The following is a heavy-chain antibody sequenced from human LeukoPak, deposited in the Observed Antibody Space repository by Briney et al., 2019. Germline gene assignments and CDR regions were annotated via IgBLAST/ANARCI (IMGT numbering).Heavy chain of an antibody. CDR1: GFTSSDFW. V-gene: IGHV3-7*01. D-gene: IGHD6-19*01. J-gene: IGHJ4*02. CDR2: IKQDGSEK. Sequence: GGSLRLSPAPPGFTSSDFWMNWVRQAPGKGLEWVATIKQDGSEKYYVDSVKGRFSISRDNAKNSLHLQMNSLRAEDTAVYYCARDHTVDGLVFDYWGQGILVTVSS. CDR3: ARDHTVDGLVFDY.